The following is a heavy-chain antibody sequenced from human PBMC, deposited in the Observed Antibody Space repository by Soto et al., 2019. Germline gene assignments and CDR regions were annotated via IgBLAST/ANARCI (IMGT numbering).Heavy chain of an antibody. D-gene: IGHD5-18*01. Sequence: QVQLVQSGAEEKKPGASVKVSCKASGYTFVTYAMHWVRQAPGQRLEWMGWINAGNGNTKYSQKFQGRVTITRDTSASTADRELSSLRSEDTAVYYCARPGGCSYCYDYWGQGTLVTVSS. J-gene: IGHJ4*02. CDR3: ARPGGCSYCYDY. V-gene: IGHV1-3*05. CDR2: INAGNGNT. CDR1: GYTFVTYA.